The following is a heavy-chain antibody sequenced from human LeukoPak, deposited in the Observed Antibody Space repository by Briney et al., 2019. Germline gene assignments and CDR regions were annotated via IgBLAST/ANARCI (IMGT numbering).Heavy chain of an antibody. CDR2: FDPEHGET. CDR3: ATDPVGYCNADGCYSVDY. Sequence: AASVKVTCKVSGYTLTELSMHWVRQAPGKGLEWMGGFDPEHGETVYAQKFQGRPTMTEDTSTHTAYMELSSLRSDDTAVYYCATDPVGYCNADGCYSVDYWGQGTLVTVSS. V-gene: IGHV1-24*01. D-gene: IGHD2-15*01. J-gene: IGHJ4*02. CDR1: GYTLTELS.